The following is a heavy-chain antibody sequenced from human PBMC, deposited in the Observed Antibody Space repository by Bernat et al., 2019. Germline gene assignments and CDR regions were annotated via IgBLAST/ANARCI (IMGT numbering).Heavy chain of an antibody. CDR3: AREGTYYDFWSGYYTKNNWFDP. V-gene: IGHV1-18*01. Sequence: QVQLVQSGAEVKKPGASVKVSCKASGYTFTSYGISWVRQAPGQGLEWIGWISAYNGNTNYAQKLQGRVTMTTDTSTSTAYMELRSLRSDDPAVYYCAREGTYYDFWSGYYTKNNWFDPWGQGTLVTVSS. J-gene: IGHJ5*02. CDR1: GYTFTSYG. D-gene: IGHD3-3*01. CDR2: ISAYNGNT.